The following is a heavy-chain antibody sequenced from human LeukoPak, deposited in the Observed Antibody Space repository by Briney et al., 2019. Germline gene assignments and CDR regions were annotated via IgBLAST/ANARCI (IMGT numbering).Heavy chain of an antibody. CDR3: ARSLRAGYGLLDY. CDR1: GFTFSSYA. CDR2: ISSNGGNT. V-gene: IGHV3-64*01. Sequence: GGSLRLSCTVAGFTFSSYAMYWVRQAPGKGLEYVSAISSNGGNTYYANSVKGRFTISRDNSKNTLYLQMGSLRDEDMAVYYCARSLRAGYGLLDYWGQGTQVAVSS. J-gene: IGHJ4*02. D-gene: IGHD5-18*01.